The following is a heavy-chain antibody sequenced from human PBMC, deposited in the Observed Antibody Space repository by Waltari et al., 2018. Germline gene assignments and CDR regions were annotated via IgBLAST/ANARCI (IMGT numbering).Heavy chain of an antibody. V-gene: IGHV4-59*11. CDR3: AREPGDYSVRYFDL. Sequence: QVQLQESGPGLVKPSETLSLTCTVSGGSISSHYWSGLRQPPGKGLEWIGYIYYSGSTNYNPSLKSRVTISVDTSKNQFSLKLSSVTAADTAVYYCAREPGDYSVRYFDLWGRGTLVTVSS. CDR2: IYYSGST. D-gene: IGHD4-17*01. J-gene: IGHJ2*01. CDR1: GGSISSHY.